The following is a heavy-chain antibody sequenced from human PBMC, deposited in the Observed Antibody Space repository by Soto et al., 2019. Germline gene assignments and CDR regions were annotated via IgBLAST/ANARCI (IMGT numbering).Heavy chain of an antibody. CDR1: GGSFSGYY. CDR3: ARWFGYVLTDTRGFDY. J-gene: IGHJ4*02. CDR2: INHSGST. Sequence: QVQLQQWGAGLLKPSETLSLTCAVYGGSFSGYYWSWIRQPPGKGLEWIGEINHSGSTNYNPSLKSRVTISVDTSKNQSSLKLGSVTAADTAVYYCARWFGYVLTDTRGFDYWGQGTLVTVSS. D-gene: IGHD3-10*01. V-gene: IGHV4-34*01.